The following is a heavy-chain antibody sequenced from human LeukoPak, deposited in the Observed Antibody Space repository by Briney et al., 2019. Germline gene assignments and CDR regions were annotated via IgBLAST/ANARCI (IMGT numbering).Heavy chain of an antibody. CDR2: IVGGGDGT. CDR1: GFTFSNYA. J-gene: IGHJ4*02. Sequence: PGGSLRLSCAASGFTFSNYAMSWVRQAPGKGLEWVSAIVGGGDGTYYADSVKGRFTISRDNSKNTVDLQMNSLRAEDTALYYCAKVETCSGGGCYYFDYWGQGARVTVSS. CDR3: AKVETCSGGGCYYFDY. V-gene: IGHV3-23*01. D-gene: IGHD2-15*01.